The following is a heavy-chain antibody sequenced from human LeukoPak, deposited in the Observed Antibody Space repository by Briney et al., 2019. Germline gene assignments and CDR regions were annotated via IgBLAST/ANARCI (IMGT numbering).Heavy chain of an antibody. D-gene: IGHD3-3*01. Sequence: GGSLRLSCAASGFTFSSYGMHWVRQAPGKGLEWVAFIRYDGSNKYYADSVKGRFTISRDNSKNTLYLQMNSLRAEDTAVYYCAKDWGTDFWSGYSYMDVWGKGTTVTVSS. V-gene: IGHV3-30*02. J-gene: IGHJ6*03. CDR3: AKDWGTDFWSGYSYMDV. CDR2: IRYDGSNK. CDR1: GFTFSSYG.